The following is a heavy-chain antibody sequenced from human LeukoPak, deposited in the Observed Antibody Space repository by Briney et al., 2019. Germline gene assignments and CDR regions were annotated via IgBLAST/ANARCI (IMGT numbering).Heavy chain of an antibody. Sequence: GGSLRLSCAASGFTFSSYAMRWVRQAPGKGLEWVAVISYDGSNKYYADSVKGRFTISRDNSKNTLYLQMNSLRAEDTAVYYCARDLTVAYDFWSGYYPKPYYYYGMDVWGQGTTVIVSS. D-gene: IGHD3-3*01. CDR1: GFTFSSYA. V-gene: IGHV3-30-3*01. CDR2: ISYDGSNK. J-gene: IGHJ6*02. CDR3: ARDLTVAYDFWSGYYPKPYYYYGMDV.